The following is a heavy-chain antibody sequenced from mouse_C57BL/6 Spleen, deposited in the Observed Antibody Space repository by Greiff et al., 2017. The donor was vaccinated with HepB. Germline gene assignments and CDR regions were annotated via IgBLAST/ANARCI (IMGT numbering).Heavy chain of an antibody. D-gene: IGHD3-3*01. J-gene: IGHJ2*01. CDR1: GFTFSSYG. V-gene: IGHV5-6*01. Sequence: EVKLMESGGDLVKPGGSLKLSCAASGFTFSSYGMSWVRQTPDKRLEWVATISSGGSYTYYPDSVKGRFTISRDNAKNTLYLQMSSLKSEDTAMYYCAREGTRGEDYFDYWGQGTTLTVSS. CDR3: AREGTRGEDYFDY. CDR2: ISSGGSYT.